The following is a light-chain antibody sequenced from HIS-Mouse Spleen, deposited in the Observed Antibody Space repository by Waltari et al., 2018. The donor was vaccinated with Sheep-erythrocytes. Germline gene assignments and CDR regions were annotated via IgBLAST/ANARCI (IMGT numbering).Light chain of an antibody. Sequence: QSVLTQPPSVSEAPRQRVTISCSGSSSNIGNNAVNWYQQLPGKAPKLMIYEGSKRPSGVSNRFSGSKSGTSASLAISGLQSEDEADYYCAAWDDSLNVPLFGGGTKLTVL. J-gene: IGLJ3*02. CDR2: EGS. CDR3: AAWDDSLNVPL. CDR1: SSNIGNNA. V-gene: IGLV1-36*01.